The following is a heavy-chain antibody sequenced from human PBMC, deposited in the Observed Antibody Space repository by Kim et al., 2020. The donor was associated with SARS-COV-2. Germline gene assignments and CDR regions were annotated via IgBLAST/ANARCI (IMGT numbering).Heavy chain of an antibody. Sequence: SETLSLTCAVYGGSFSGYYWSWIRQPPGKGLEWIGEINHSGSTNYNPSLKSRVTISVDTSKNQFSLKLSSVTAADTAVYYCARGRLHVDLAWGYCSGGSCRRTTKWYWFDPWGQGTLVTVSS. V-gene: IGHV4-34*01. CDR3: ARGRLHVDLAWGYCSGGSCRRTTKWYWFDP. CDR1: GGSFSGYY. J-gene: IGHJ5*02. CDR2: INHSGST. D-gene: IGHD2-15*01.